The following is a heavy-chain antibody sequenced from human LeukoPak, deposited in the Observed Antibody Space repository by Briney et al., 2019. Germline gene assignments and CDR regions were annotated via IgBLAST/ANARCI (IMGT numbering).Heavy chain of an antibody. CDR2: ISSSSRYI. D-gene: IGHD3-22*01. J-gene: IGHJ4*02. CDR1: GFTFSGYS. Sequence: GGSLRLSCAASGFTFSGYSMNWVRQAPGKGLEWVSSISSSSRYIYYADSVKGRFTISRDNAKNSLHLQMNSLRAEDTAVYYCASKYYYDSSGYYYWGQGTLVTVSS. V-gene: IGHV3-21*01. CDR3: ASKYYYDSSGYYY.